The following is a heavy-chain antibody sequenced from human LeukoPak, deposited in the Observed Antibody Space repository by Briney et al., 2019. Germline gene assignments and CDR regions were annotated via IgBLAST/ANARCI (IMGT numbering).Heavy chain of an antibody. D-gene: IGHD6-19*01. CDR1: GYTFTGYY. CDR2: INPNSGGT. Sequence: ASVKVSCKASGYTFTGYYMHWVRQAPRQGLEWMGWINPNSGGTNYAQKFQGRVTMTRDTSISTAYMELSRLRSDDTAVYYCAKDRSSGWSFPNFDYWGQGTLVTVSS. CDR3: AKDRSSGWSFPNFDY. J-gene: IGHJ4*02. V-gene: IGHV1-2*02.